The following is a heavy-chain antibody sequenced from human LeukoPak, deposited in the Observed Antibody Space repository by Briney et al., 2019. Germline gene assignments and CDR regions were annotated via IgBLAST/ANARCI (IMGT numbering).Heavy chain of an antibody. CDR1: GYTFTGYY. Sequence: ASVKVSCKASGYTFTGYYMHWVRQAPGQGLEWMGWINPNSGGTNYAQKFHGRVTMTRDTSISTAYMELSRLRSDDTAVYYCARAGIAVAGTLQSRRPTYWYFDLWGRGTLVTVSS. D-gene: IGHD6-19*01. V-gene: IGHV1-2*02. J-gene: IGHJ2*01. CDR3: ARAGIAVAGTLQSRRPTYWYFDL. CDR2: INPNSGGT.